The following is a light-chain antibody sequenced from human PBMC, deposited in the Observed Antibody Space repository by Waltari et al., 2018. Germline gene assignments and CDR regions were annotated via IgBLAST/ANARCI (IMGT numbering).Light chain of an antibody. CDR2: DAS. J-gene: IGKJ1*01. Sequence: EVVLTQSPDTLSLSPGERATLSCRASQSVGRSLAWYQQKSGQAPRLLIYDASIRATGIADRVSGSGSGTDFSLTMSRLEPEDFAVYYCQKYRSLPATFGQGTKVEIK. V-gene: IGKV3-20*01. CDR1: QSVGRS. CDR3: QKYRSLPAT.